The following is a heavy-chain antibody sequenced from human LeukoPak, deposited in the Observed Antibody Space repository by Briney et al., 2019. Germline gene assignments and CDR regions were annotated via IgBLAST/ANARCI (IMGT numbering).Heavy chain of an antibody. CDR3: ARDPGYSYGLPSY. CDR1: GFTFSSYA. CDR2: ISYDGSNK. V-gene: IGHV3-30-3*01. D-gene: IGHD5-18*01. Sequence: GRSLRLSCAASGFTFSSYAMHWVRQAPGKGLEWVAVISYDGSNKYYADSVKGRFTISRDNSKNTLNLQMNSLRAEDTAVYYCARDPGYSYGLPSYWGQGTLVTVSS. J-gene: IGHJ4*02.